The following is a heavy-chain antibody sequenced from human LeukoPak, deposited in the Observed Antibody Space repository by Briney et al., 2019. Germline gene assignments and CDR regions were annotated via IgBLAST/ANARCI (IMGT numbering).Heavy chain of an antibody. CDR2: ISYDGRNK. CDR3: AKGPLRGTAAAIDY. J-gene: IGHJ4*02. D-gene: IGHD2-2*01. V-gene: IGHV3-30*18. CDR1: GFTLRNYG. Sequence: GGSLGLSCEASGFTLRNYGMHWVRQAPGKGLEWVAVISYDGRNKHYPDSVKGRFTISRDISTDTLWLQMDSLRTEDTAVYYCAKGPLRGTAAAIDYWGQGTLVTVSS.